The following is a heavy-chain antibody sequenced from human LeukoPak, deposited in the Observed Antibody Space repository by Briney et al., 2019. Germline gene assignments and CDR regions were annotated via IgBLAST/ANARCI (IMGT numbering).Heavy chain of an antibody. D-gene: IGHD2-2*02. CDR2: ISASSNYI. J-gene: IGHJ4*02. CDR3: ARGRKNQLLYWVVDY. CDR1: GFTFSSYW. Sequence: GGSLRLSCAASGFTFSSYWMSWVRQAPGKGLEWVSSISASSNYIYYADSVKGRFTISRDNAKNSLYLQMNSLRAEDTAVYYCARGRKNQLLYWVVDYWGQGTLVTVSS. V-gene: IGHV3-21*01.